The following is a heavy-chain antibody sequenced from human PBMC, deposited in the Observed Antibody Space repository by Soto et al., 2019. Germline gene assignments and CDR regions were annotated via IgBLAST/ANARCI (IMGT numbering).Heavy chain of an antibody. J-gene: IGHJ4*02. CDR3: AKPPPRFLEWLLPTFVCYFDY. V-gene: IGHV3-23*01. D-gene: IGHD3-3*01. CDR2: ISGSGGST. Sequence: GGSLRLSCAASGFTFSSYAMSWVRQAPGKGLEWVSAISGSGGSTYYADSVKGRFTISRDNSKNTLYLQMNSLRAEDTAVYYCAKPPPRFLEWLLPTFVCYFDYWGQGTLVTVSS. CDR1: GFTFSSYA.